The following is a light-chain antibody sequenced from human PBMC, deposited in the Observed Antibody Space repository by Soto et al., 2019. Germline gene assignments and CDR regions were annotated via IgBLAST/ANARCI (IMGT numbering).Light chain of an antibody. CDR3: ATWDDSRNAYV. CDR2: DND. V-gene: IGLV1-44*01. J-gene: IGLJ1*01. CDR1: SSNIGSNT. Sequence: QSVLTQPPSASGTPGQRVTISASGSSSNIGSNTVSWYQQLPGTAPKLLIYDNDERPSGVPVRFSGSKSGSSASLAISGLQSDDEADYYCATWDDSRNAYVFGPGTKVTV.